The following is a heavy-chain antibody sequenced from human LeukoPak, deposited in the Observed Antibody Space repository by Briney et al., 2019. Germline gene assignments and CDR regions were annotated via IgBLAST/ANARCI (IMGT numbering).Heavy chain of an antibody. J-gene: IGHJ4*02. D-gene: IGHD6-13*01. CDR1: GYTLTELS. Sequence: ASVKVSCKVSGYTLTELSMHWVRQVPGKGLEWMGGFDPEDGETIYAQKFQGRVTMTEDTSTDTAYMELSSLRSEDTAVYYCATEWASWYYFDYWGQGTLVTVSS. CDR2: FDPEDGET. V-gene: IGHV1-24*01. CDR3: ATEWASWYYFDY.